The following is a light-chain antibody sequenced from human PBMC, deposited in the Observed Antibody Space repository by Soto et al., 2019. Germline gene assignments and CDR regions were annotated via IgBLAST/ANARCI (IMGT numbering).Light chain of an antibody. CDR3: QQSYSTPRT. J-gene: IGKJ1*01. V-gene: IGKV1-39*01. Sequence: DIQLTQSPSSLSASVGDRVTITCRASQSITSYLNWCQQKPGKAPQLLIYAASSLQSGVPSRFSGSGSGTDFTLTISSLQPEDFATYYCQQSYSTPRTFGQGTKVDIK. CDR1: QSITSY. CDR2: AAS.